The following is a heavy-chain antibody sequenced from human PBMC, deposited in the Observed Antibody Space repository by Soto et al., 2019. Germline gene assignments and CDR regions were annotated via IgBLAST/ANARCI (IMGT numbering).Heavy chain of an antibody. CDR1: GYPFPSSD. J-gene: IGHJ6*03. V-gene: IGHV1-8*01. CDR2: MNPNSGNT. D-gene: IGHD4-4*01. CDR3: ARDLGGDYSNSSPTDYYYYYYMDV. Sequence: ASVKVSCKASGYPFPSSDINWVRQATGQGLEWMGWMNPNSGNTGYAQKFQGRVTMTRNTSISTAYMELSSLRSEDTAVYYCARDLGGDYSNSSPTDYYYYYYMDVWDKGTTVTVSS.